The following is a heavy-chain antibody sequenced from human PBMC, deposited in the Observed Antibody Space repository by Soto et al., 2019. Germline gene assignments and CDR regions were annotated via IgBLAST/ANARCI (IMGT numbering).Heavy chain of an antibody. Sequence: ASVKVSCKVSGYRFTSYGIGWSRQVPGQGPEWMGWISPNNGRTNYAKSVNGRDVMNIVISINTVYLWLRSLGSEDSPIDYRGRFRTDNHAMDVWG. V-gene: IGHV1-18*01. CDR1: GYRFTSYG. J-gene: IGHJ6*02. CDR2: ISPNNGRT. CDR3: GRFRTDNHAMDV. D-gene: IGHD1-1*01.